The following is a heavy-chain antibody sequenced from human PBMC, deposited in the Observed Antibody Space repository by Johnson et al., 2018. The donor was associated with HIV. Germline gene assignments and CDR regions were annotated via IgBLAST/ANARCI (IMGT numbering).Heavy chain of an antibody. Sequence: QVQLVESGGGVVQPGRSLRLSCAASGFTFSSYAMHWVRQAPGKGLEWVAVISYDGSNKYYADSVQGRSTISRDNSKNTLYLQMNSLRAEDTAVYDCARELAYSGYDVYAFDIWGQGTMVTVSS. CDR3: ARELAYSGYDVYAFDI. D-gene: IGHD5-12*01. J-gene: IGHJ3*02. V-gene: IGHV3-30*04. CDR1: GFTFSSYA. CDR2: ISYDGSNK.